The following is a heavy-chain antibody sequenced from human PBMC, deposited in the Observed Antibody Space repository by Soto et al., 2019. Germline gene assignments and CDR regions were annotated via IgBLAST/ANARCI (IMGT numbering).Heavy chain of an antibody. CDR2: IIPIFGTT. Sequence: QVHLVQSGAEVKKPGSSVNVSCKASGGTFSNYAITWVRQAPGQGLEWVGRIIPIFGTTNVAQKFQGRVTITADESMTTAYMELCCLRSDDTAVYYGAKDGGADGYCGNWLDPWGQGTLVTVSS. CDR1: GGTFSNYA. V-gene: IGHV1-69*15. J-gene: IGHJ5*02. CDR3: AKDGGADGYCGNWLDP. D-gene: IGHD5-12*01.